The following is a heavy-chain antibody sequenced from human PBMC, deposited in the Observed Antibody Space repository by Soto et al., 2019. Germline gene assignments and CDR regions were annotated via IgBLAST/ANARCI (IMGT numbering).Heavy chain of an antibody. J-gene: IGHJ6*03. CDR3: ARGRYYYGRSPYYYYMDV. CDR1: GVSFSGYY. Sequence: SETLSLTCAVYGVSFSGYYWSWIRQPPGKGLEWIGEINHSGSTNYNPSLKSRVTISVDTSKNQFSLKLSSVTAADTAVYYCARGRYYYGRSPYYYYMDVWGKGTTVTVSS. CDR2: INHSGST. D-gene: IGHD3-22*01. V-gene: IGHV4-34*01.